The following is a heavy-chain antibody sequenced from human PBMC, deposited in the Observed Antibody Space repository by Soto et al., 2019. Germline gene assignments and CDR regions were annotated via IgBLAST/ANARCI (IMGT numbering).Heavy chain of an antibody. CDR3: ARGVNYYDSSGFYHRDY. Sequence: SETLSLTCAVSGYSITTGYYWGWVRRPPGKGLEWIGSGYHSGRTSYNPSLESRVTISVDTSKNQFSLRLSSVSAADTAVYYCARGVNYYDSSGFYHRDYWGQGILVTVSS. V-gene: IGHV4-38-2*01. CDR2: GYHSGRT. CDR1: GYSITTGYY. D-gene: IGHD3-22*01. J-gene: IGHJ4*02.